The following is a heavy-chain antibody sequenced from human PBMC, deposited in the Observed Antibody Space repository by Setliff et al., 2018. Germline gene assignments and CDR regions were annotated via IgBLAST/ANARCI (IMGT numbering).Heavy chain of an antibody. V-gene: IGHV4-34*01. D-gene: IGHD6-13*01. CDR3: ARVQVAYSSSWYGYYYMDV. J-gene: IGHJ6*03. Sequence: SETLSLTCAASGGSFSDYYWTWIRQPPGKGLEWIGEINHSASTNYNPSLKSRVTISVDTSKNQFSLKLSSVTAADTAVYYCARVQVAYSSSWYGYYYMDVWGKGTTVTVSS. CDR1: GGSFSDYY. CDR2: INHSAST.